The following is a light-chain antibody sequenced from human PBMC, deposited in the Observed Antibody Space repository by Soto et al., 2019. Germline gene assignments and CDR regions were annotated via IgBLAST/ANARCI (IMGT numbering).Light chain of an antibody. CDR2: DAS. CDR1: QSINNR. Sequence: IQMTQSPSTLSASIGDRVTITCRASQSINNRLAWYQQMPGKAPNLLIYDASSLESGVPSRFRGSGSETEFTLTISGLQPDDFATYYCQQFIDGWTFGQGTKADIK. V-gene: IGKV1-5*01. J-gene: IGKJ1*01. CDR3: QQFIDGWT.